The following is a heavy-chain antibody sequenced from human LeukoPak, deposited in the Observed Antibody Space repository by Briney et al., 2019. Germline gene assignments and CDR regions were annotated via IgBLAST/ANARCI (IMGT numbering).Heavy chain of an antibody. V-gene: IGHV3-21*01. CDR1: GFTLGAYT. Sequence: GGSLRLSCVGSGFTLGAYTVTWVRQAPGKGLGWVSSISSNSSYKFYADSVKGRFTISRDNAKSSLFLQMNSLRADDTALYYCARVSKRSMDYWGQGTLVTVSS. CDR2: ISSNSSYK. J-gene: IGHJ4*02. D-gene: IGHD5/OR15-5a*01. CDR3: ARVSKRSMDY.